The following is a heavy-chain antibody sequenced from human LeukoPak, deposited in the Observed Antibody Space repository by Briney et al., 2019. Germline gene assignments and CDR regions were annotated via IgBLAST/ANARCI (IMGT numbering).Heavy chain of an antibody. J-gene: IGHJ4*02. V-gene: IGHV4-59*01. Sequence: SETLSLTCTVSGGSISNYYWSWIRQPPGKGLEWIGYISYSGSTISNPSLKSRVTISVDTSKNQFSLKLTSVTAADTAVYNCAREDSLFDYWGQGTLVTVSS. CDR2: ISYSGST. D-gene: IGHD3/OR15-3a*01. CDR3: AREDSLFDY. CDR1: GGSISNYY.